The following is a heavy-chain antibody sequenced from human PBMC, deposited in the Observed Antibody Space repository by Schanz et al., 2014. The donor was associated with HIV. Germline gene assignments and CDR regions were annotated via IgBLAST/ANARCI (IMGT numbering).Heavy chain of an antibody. CDR1: GHTFTNYG. CDR3: ARGARYGMDV. Sequence: QVHLVQSGAEVRKPGASVKVSCKASGHTFTNYGISWVRQAPGQGLEWMGWISVYNGNTNYAQKVQDRVTMTTDTSTSTVYMDLKSLRSDDTAIYYCARGARYGMDVWGQGTTVIVSS. J-gene: IGHJ6*02. CDR2: ISVYNGNT. V-gene: IGHV1-18*04.